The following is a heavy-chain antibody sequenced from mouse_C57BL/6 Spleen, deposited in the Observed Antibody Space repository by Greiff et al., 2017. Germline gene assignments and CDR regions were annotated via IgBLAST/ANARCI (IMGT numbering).Heavy chain of an antibody. V-gene: IGHV3-6*01. CDR1: GYSITSGYY. J-gene: IGHJ3*01. D-gene: IGHD1-1*01. Sequence: EVKLMESGPGLVKPSPSLSLTCSVTGYSITSGYYWNWIRQFPGNKLEWMGYISYDGSNNYNPSLKNRISITRDTSKNQFFLKLNSVTTEDTATYYCARETTVVPFAYWGQGTLVTVSA. CDR3: ARETTVVPFAY. CDR2: ISYDGSN.